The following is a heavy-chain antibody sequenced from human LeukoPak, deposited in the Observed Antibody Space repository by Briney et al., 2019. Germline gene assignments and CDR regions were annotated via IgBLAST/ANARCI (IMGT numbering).Heavy chain of an antibody. V-gene: IGHV3-7*01. CDR2: VNQGGTGK. CDR1: GFSFSSQW. Sequence: GGSLRLSCAASGFSFSSQWMSWVRQAPGKGLEWVAIVNQGGTGKYYVDSVKGRFTISRDNAENSLYLQMNSLRAEDTAVYYCAREHYFYHMDGWGEGATVTVSS. CDR3: AREHYFYHMDG. J-gene: IGHJ6*03.